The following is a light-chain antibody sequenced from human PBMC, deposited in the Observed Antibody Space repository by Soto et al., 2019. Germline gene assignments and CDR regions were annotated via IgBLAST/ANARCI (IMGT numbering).Light chain of an antibody. CDR2: GAS. CDR3: QQYGSAPLT. Sequence: EIVLTQSPGTLSLSPGERATLSCRASQSVSSGYLAWYQQKPGQAPRLLIYGASSRGTGIPDRFSGSGSGTDFTLTISRLEPEDFAVYYCQQYGSAPLTFGGGTKVEIK. V-gene: IGKV3-20*01. CDR1: QSVSSGY. J-gene: IGKJ4*01.